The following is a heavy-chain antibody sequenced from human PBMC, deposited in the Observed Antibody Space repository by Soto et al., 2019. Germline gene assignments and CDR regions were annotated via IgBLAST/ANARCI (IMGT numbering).Heavy chain of an antibody. CDR1: GYTFSSYW. V-gene: IGHV5-51*01. CDR3: ATLGAAHTYYYYGMDV. Sequence: PGESLKISCKGSGYTFSSYWIGWVRQVPGKGLEWMGIIYPGDSDTRYSPSFQGQVTISADKSISTAYLQWSGLKASDTAMYYCATLGAAHTYYYYGMDVWGQGTTVTVSS. J-gene: IGHJ6*02. D-gene: IGHD3-10*01. CDR2: IYPGDSDT.